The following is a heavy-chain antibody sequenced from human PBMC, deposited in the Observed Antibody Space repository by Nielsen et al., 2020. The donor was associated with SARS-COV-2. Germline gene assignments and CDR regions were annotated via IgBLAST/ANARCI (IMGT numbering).Heavy chain of an antibody. CDR3: AKDIRDSPFDP. J-gene: IGHJ5*02. CDR1: GFTFSSYW. CDR2: INSDGSST. D-gene: IGHD2-15*01. V-gene: IGHV3-74*01. Sequence: GESLKISCAASGFTFSSYWMHWVRQAPGKGLVWVSRINSDGSSTSYADSVKGRFTISRDNAKNSLYLQMNSLRAEDTALYYCAKDIRDSPFDPWGQGTLVTVSS.